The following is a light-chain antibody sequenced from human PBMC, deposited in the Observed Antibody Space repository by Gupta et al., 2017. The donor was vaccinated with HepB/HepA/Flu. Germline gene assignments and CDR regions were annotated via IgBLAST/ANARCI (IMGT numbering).Light chain of an antibody. CDR3: TSHTTANTWV. Sequence: QSALTQPPSVSASPGQSVTISCTGTSDDIGSYNRVSWYQQSPGTPPKLLIYEVTNRPSGVPDRFSASKSGTTASLTSSGLQVEDEGDYYCTSHTTANTWVFGGGTKVTVL. V-gene: IGLV2-18*02. J-gene: IGLJ2*01. CDR1: SDDIGSYNR. CDR2: EVT.